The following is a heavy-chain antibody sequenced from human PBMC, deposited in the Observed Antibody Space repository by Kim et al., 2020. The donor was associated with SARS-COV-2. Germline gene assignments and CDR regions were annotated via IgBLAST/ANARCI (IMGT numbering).Heavy chain of an antibody. V-gene: IGHV3-73*01. J-gene: IGHJ6*02. CDR3: TTQSDGNKYYYYGMDV. D-gene: IGHD4-17*01. Sequence: SVKGRFTIPRDDSKNTAYLQTNSLKTEDTAVYYCTTQSDGNKYYYYGMDVWGQGTTVTVSS.